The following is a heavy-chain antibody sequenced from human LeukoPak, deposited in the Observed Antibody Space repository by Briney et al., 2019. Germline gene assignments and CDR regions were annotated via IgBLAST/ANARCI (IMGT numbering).Heavy chain of an antibody. CDR3: ARDAAPQARQGAFDI. D-gene: IGHD6-6*01. CDR2: IYHSGST. CDR1: GYSISSGYY. J-gene: IGHJ3*02. V-gene: IGHV4-38-2*02. Sequence: PSETLSLTCTVSGYSISSGYYWGWIRQPPGKGLEWIGSIYHSGSTYYNPSLKSRVTISVDTSKNQFSLKLSSVTAADTAVYYCARDAAPQARQGAFDIWGQGTMVTVSS.